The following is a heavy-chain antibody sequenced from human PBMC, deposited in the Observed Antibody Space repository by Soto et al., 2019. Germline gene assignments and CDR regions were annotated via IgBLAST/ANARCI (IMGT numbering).Heavy chain of an antibody. V-gene: IGHV3-33*01. CDR1: GFTFSSYG. Sequence: QVHLVESGGGVVQPGRSLRLSCAASGFTFSSYGMHWVRQAPGKALAWVAVIWYDGSNKYYADSVKGRFTISRDNSKNTLYLQMNSLRAEDTAVYYCARDFAAAFDYWGQGTLVTVSS. J-gene: IGHJ4*02. D-gene: IGHD6-25*01. CDR3: ARDFAAAFDY. CDR2: IWYDGSNK.